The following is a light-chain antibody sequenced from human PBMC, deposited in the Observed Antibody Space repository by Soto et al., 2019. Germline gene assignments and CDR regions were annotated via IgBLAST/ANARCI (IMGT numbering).Light chain of an antibody. J-gene: IGLJ2*01. CDR2: AVS. V-gene: IGLV2-14*03. CDR3: SSFTISGTPLV. Sequence: QSALTQPASVSGSPGQSITFSCTGTNNDIGNYNYVSWYQQHPGKAPKLLIYAVSNRPSGVSNRFSGSKSGNTASLTISGLQAEDEADYYCSSFTISGTPLVFGGGTKVTVL. CDR1: NNDIGNYNY.